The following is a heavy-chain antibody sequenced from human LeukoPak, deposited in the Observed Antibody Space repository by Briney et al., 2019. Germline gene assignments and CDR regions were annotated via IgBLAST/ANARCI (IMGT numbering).Heavy chain of an antibody. V-gene: IGHV1-2*02. CDR1: GYTFTDYY. CDR3: ASGAIGGGAFDI. D-gene: IGHD3-16*01. Sequence: GASVQVSCKAAGYTFTDYYMHWMRQAPGQGRECMGWINPDSGGTNYPQKFQGRVTMTRDTSISTAYMDLSSLRSDDTAVYYCASGAIGGGAFDIWGQGTMVTVSS. J-gene: IGHJ3*02. CDR2: INPDSGGT.